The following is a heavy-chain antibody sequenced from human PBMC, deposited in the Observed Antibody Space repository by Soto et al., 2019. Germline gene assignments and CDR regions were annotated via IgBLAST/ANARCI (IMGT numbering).Heavy chain of an antibody. CDR2: IHYSGST. CDR1: GGSISSNSYY. J-gene: IGHJ4*02. Sequence: QLQLQESGPGLVKPSETLSLSCTVSGGSISSNSYYWGWIRQPPGKGLEWIGCIHYSGSTYYNPSLRSRVTSSVDTSKNKFSLKVSSVTAADTAVYYCARRLFSSTWPSYFDYWGQGTLVTVSS. V-gene: IGHV4-39*01. CDR3: ARRLFSSTWPSYFDY. D-gene: IGHD6-13*01.